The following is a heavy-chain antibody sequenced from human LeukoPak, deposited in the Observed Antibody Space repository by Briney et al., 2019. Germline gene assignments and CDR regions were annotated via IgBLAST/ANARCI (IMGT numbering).Heavy chain of an antibody. V-gene: IGHV3-13*04. CDR2: IGYAGDT. D-gene: IGHD3-9*01. Sequence: GGSLRLSCAASGCTFSSYDMHWVRQATGKGLEWVSAIGYAGDTHYSGSVKGRFTISRENAKNYLYLQMNSLRAGDTAVYYCARGNILTGYMYWGQGTLVSVPS. CDR3: ARGNILTGYMY. J-gene: IGHJ4*02. CDR1: GCTFSSYD.